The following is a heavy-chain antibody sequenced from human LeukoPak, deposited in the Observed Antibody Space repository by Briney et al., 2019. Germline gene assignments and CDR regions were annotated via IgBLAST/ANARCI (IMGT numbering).Heavy chain of an antibody. D-gene: IGHD6-19*01. CDR2: INHSGST. CDR3: AREIYSSGSTHFDY. CDR1: GGSFSGYY. J-gene: IGHJ4*02. Sequence: SETLSLTCAVYGGSFSGYYWSWIRQPPGKGLEWIGEINHSGSTNYNPSLKSRVTISVDTSKNQFSLKLSSVTAADTAVYYCAREIYSSGSTHFDYWGQGTLVTVSS. V-gene: IGHV4-34*01.